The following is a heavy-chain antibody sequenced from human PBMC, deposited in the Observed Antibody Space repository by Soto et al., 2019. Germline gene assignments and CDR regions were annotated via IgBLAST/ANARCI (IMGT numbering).Heavy chain of an antibody. J-gene: IGHJ4*02. Sequence: EVQLVESGGGLVQPGGSLKLSCAASGFSLSGYWMHWVRQAPGKGLVWVSRINSDGSRTDYADSVKGRFTISRDNAKNTLSLQMNSLRAEDTAVYYCTRAFLPGNYWGQGTLVPVSS. CDR3: TRAFLPGNY. V-gene: IGHV3-74*01. D-gene: IGHD2-21*01. CDR2: INSDGSRT. CDR1: GFSLSGYW.